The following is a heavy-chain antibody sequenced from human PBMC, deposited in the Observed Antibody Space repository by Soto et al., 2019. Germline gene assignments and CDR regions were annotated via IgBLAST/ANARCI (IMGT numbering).Heavy chain of an antibody. CDR1: GYSISSGYY. Sequence: PSETLSLTCAVSGYSISSGYYWGWLRQPPGKGLEWIGSIYHGGTTYYNPSLKSRVTISVDTSKNQFSLKLNSVTAADTAVYYCARFLVPASRNTDFDYWGQGTLVTVSS. D-gene: IGHD2-21*02. J-gene: IGHJ4*02. CDR2: IYHGGTT. CDR3: ARFLVPASRNTDFDY. V-gene: IGHV4-38-2*01.